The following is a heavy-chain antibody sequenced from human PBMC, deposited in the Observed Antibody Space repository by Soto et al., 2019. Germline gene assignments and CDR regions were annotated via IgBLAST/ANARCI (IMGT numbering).Heavy chain of an antibody. D-gene: IGHD1-26*01. Sequence: SETLSLTCAVSGGSISSGGSSWSWIRQPLGKGLEWIGYISHSGSTYYNPSLKSRATISGDTSKNQFSLKLRSVTAADTAVYYCARGGGIIVGTTAFDYWGQGAPVTVSS. V-gene: IGHV4-30-2*01. CDR3: ARGGGIIVGTTAFDY. J-gene: IGHJ4*02. CDR1: GGSISSGGSS. CDR2: ISHSGST.